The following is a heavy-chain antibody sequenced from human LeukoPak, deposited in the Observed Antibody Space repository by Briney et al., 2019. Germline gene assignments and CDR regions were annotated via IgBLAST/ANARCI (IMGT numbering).Heavy chain of an antibody. CDR3: VRVFMVRGVQFAFDI. D-gene: IGHD3-10*01. CDR1: GGSFRGYY. V-gene: IGHV4-34*01. Sequence: SETLSLTCAVFGGSFRGYYWSWIRQPPEKGLEWIGEINHSGSPNYSPSLKSPVTISLDTSKNQFSLRLSSVTAADTAVYYCVRVFMVRGVQFAFDIWVQGTMVT. J-gene: IGHJ3*02. CDR2: INHSGSP.